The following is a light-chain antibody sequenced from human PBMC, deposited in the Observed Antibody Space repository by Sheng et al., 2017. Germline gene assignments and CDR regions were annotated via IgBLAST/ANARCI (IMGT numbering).Light chain of an antibody. V-gene: IGKV1-39*01. CDR3: QQSYSTPDT. Sequence: DIHMTQSPSSLSASVGDRVTITCRASQSISSYLNWYQQKPGKAPSLIIYAATRLQGGASPRFSGSGSGTDFTLTISSLQPEDFATYYCQQSYSTPDTFGQGTKLEIK. CDR2: AAT. CDR1: QSISSY. J-gene: IGKJ2*01.